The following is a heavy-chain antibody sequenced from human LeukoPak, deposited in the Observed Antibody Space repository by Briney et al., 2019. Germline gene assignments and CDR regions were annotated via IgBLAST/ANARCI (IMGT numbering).Heavy chain of an antibody. V-gene: IGHV4-38-2*02. CDR3: AREGYYYDSSGYSNPDAFDI. CDR1: GYSISSGYY. Sequence: PSETLSLTCTVSGYSISSGYYWGWIRQPPGKGLEWIGSIYHSGSTYYNPSLKSRVTISVDTSKNQFSLKLSSVTAADTAVYYCAREGYYYDSSGYSNPDAFDIWGQGTMVTVSS. D-gene: IGHD3-22*01. CDR2: IYHSGST. J-gene: IGHJ3*02.